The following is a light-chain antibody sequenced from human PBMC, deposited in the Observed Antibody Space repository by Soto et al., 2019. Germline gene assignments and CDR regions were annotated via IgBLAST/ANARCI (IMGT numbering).Light chain of an antibody. CDR3: QQRYSAPLP. J-gene: IGKJ4*02. CDR1: QSISTC. Sequence: DIQMTQSPSSLSASVGDRVTITCRASQSISTCLNWYQQKPGQAPKRLLFVASSLQSGVPSRFSGSGSGTDVTLTINSLQPEVFATYYGQQRYSAPLPCGGGTKVGIK. V-gene: IGKV1-39*01. CDR2: VAS.